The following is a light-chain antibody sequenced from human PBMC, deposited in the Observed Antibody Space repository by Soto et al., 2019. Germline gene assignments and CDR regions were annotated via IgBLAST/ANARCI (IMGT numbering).Light chain of an antibody. CDR1: NSNIASNT. J-gene: IGLJ1*01. Sequence: QSVLTQPPSASEPPGQTVSISCSGTNSNIASNTVNWYQHLPGTAPKLLIYYNNLRPSGVPDRFSGSKSGTSASLAISGLQSEDESDYYCAAWDDTLTRYVYGTATKVT. V-gene: IGLV1-44*01. CDR2: YNN. CDR3: AAWDDTLTRYV.